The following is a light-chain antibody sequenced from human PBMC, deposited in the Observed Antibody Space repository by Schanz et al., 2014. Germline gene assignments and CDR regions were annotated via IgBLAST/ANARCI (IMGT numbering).Light chain of an antibody. CDR1: SSNIGSNT. Sequence: QSVLTQPPSASGTPGQRVTISCSGSSSNIGSNTVDWYQQRPGTAPKLLIYNDNQRPSGVPDRFSGSKSGTSASLAISGLQSEDEADYYCVTWDDSLNAFWVFGGGTKLTVL. J-gene: IGLJ3*02. CDR3: VTWDDSLNAFWV. V-gene: IGLV1-44*01. CDR2: NDN.